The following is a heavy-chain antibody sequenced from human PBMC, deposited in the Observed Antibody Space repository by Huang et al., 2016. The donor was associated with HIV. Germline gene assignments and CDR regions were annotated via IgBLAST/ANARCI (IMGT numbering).Heavy chain of an antibody. CDR1: GESFNNYY. Sequence: QVQLQQWGAGVLKPSETLSLTCAVYGESFNNYYWSWVRQLPGRRLEWIGEINHSGTTNYNPSLKTRVTMSVDPSKKQFSRRVASVTAADTAVYYCARVPTPSYYDPWNISPAHEDVYYYNMDVWGQGTTVIVSS. J-gene: IGHJ6*02. CDR3: ARVPTPSYYDPWNISPAHEDVYYYNMDV. CDR2: INHSGTT. V-gene: IGHV4-34*02. D-gene: IGHD3-10*01.